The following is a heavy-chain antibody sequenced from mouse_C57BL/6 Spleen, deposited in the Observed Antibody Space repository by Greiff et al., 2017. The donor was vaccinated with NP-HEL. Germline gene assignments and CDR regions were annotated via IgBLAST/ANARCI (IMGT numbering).Heavy chain of an antibody. Sequence: VQLQQSGAELVRPGASVTLSCKASGYTFTDYEMHWVKQTPVHGLEWIGAIDPETGGTAYNQKFKGKAILTADKSSSTAYMELRSLTSEDSAVYYCTRSTAQATDFDYWGKGTTLTVAS. J-gene: IGHJ2*01. CDR3: TRSTAQATDFDY. CDR2: IDPETGGT. D-gene: IGHD3-2*02. CDR1: GYTFTDYE. V-gene: IGHV1-15*01.